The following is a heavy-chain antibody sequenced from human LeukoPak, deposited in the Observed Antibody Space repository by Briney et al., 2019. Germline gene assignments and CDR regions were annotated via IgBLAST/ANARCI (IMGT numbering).Heavy chain of an antibody. J-gene: IGHJ3*02. Sequence: GGSLRLSCTTSGFTFEDYAMHWVRQAPGKGLEWVSGISWNSDNIGYADSVKGRFTVSRDNAKNSLYLQMNSLRAEDTALYYCAKDSISAAARGDAFDIWGQGTMVTVSS. V-gene: IGHV3-9*01. D-gene: IGHD6-13*01. CDR3: AKDSISAAARGDAFDI. CDR2: ISWNSDNI. CDR1: GFTFEDYA.